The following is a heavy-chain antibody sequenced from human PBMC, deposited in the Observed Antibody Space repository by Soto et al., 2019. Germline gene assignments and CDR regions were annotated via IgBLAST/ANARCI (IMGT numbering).Heavy chain of an antibody. V-gene: IGHV3-7*03. D-gene: IGHD1-26*01. Sequence: EVQLVESGGGLVQPGGSLRLSCTTSGFTFSSYCMNWVRQAPGKGLEWVGRIKQDGSQKNYVDSVKGRFTISRDNAEMSLYLLMNSLRDEDTALYYCARGTTSGATYFDYWGQGALVTVSS. J-gene: IGHJ4*02. CDR2: IKQDGSQK. CDR1: GFTFSSYC. CDR3: ARGTTSGATYFDY.